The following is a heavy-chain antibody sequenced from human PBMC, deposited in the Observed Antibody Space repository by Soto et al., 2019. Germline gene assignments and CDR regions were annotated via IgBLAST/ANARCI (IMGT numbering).Heavy chain of an antibody. Sequence: QVQLVQSGAEVKKPGSSVKVSCKASGGTFSSYAISWVRQAPGQGLEWMGGIIPIFGTANYAQKFQGRVTITADESTSTAYMELSSLRSEDTAVFYCARDGLKRNYYDSSAGWFDPWGQGTLVTVSS. CDR2: IIPIFGTA. V-gene: IGHV1-69*12. D-gene: IGHD3-22*01. CDR1: GGTFSSYA. CDR3: ARDGLKRNYYDSSAGWFDP. J-gene: IGHJ5*02.